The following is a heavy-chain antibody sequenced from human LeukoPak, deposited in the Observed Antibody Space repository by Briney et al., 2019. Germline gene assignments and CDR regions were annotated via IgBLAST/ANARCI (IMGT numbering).Heavy chain of an antibody. Sequence: SETLSLTCTVSGDSIRSTSYYWGWTRQPPGKGLEWIGSIYYSGSTYYNPSLKSRVTISVDTSKNQFSLKLSSVTAADTAVYYCARTRYYYNSRSYGAPYYFDYWGQGTLVTVSS. CDR3: ARTRYYYNSRSYGAPYYFDY. CDR1: GDSIRSTSYY. J-gene: IGHJ4*02. V-gene: IGHV4-39*01. CDR2: IYYSGST. D-gene: IGHD3-10*01.